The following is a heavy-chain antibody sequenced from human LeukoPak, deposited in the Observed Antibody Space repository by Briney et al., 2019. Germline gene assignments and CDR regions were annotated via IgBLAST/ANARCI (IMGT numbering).Heavy chain of an antibody. D-gene: IGHD6-19*01. V-gene: IGHV3-7*01. J-gene: IGHJ6*02. CDR3: ARDLRVAVAGTPTTYYYYGMDV. Sequence: GGSLRLSCAASGFTFSSYWMSWVRQAPGKGLEWVANIKQDGSEKYYVDSVKGRFTISRDNAKNSLYLQMNSLRAEDTAVYYCARDLRVAVAGTPTTYYYYGMDVWGQGTTVTVSS. CDR2: IKQDGSEK. CDR1: GFTFSSYW.